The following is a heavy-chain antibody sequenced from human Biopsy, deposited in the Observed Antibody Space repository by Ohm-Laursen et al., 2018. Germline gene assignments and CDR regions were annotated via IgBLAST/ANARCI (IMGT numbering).Heavy chain of an antibody. D-gene: IGHD2/OR15-2a*01. CDR3: AKNLAVSSYALDI. Sequence: GTLSLTWAVSGGSISGYYWNWIRQSPGKGLEWIGEINHRGFTSNNPSLKSRVTISVDTSKNQFSLKLGSVTAADTAVYYCAKNLAVSSYALDIWGQGTMVTVSS. CDR2: INHRGFT. V-gene: IGHV4-34*01. CDR1: GGSISGYY. J-gene: IGHJ3*02.